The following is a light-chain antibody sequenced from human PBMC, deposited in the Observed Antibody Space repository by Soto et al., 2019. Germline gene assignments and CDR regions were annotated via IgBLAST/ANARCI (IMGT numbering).Light chain of an antibody. CDR1: RSISRY. J-gene: IGKJ4*01. Sequence: DIQRTQPPASRSGPVGDRVNMTCRASRSISRYFSWYQQKPGNAPTLLIYAASSLQSGVPSRFSGAGSGTDFTLTISSLQPEDVATDYCQKYNSAPLTFGGGTKVDIK. CDR3: QKYNSAPLT. V-gene: IGKV1-39*01. CDR2: AAS.